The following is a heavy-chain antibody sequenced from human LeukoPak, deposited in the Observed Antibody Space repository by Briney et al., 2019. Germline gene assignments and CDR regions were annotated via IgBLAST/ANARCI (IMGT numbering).Heavy chain of an antibody. Sequence: TGGSLRLSCAASGFTFSSYSMNWVRQAPGKGLEWVSSISSSSYIYYADSVKGRFTISRDNAKNSLYLQMNSLRAEDTAVYYCARDQINYYDFWSGYYPTIDYWGQGTLVTVSS. J-gene: IGHJ4*02. V-gene: IGHV3-21*01. CDR1: GFTFSSYS. D-gene: IGHD3-3*01. CDR2: ISSSSYI. CDR3: ARDQINYYDFWSGYYPTIDY.